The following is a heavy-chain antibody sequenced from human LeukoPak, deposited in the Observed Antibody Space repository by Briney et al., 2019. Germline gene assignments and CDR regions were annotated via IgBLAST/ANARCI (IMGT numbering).Heavy chain of an antibody. J-gene: IGHJ4*02. CDR3: ASCYYDSSGYYYFDY. V-gene: IGHV1-18*01. CDR1: GYTFTSYG. D-gene: IGHD3-22*01. CDR2: ISTYNGNT. Sequence: ASVKVSCKASGYTFTSYGISWVRQAPGQGLEWMGWISTYNGNTNYAQKFQGRVTMTTGTSTSTAYMELSRLRSDDTALYYCASCYYDSSGYYYFDYWGQGTLVTVSS.